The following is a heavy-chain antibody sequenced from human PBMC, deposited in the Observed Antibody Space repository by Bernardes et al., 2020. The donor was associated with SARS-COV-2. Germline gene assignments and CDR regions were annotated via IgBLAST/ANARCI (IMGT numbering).Heavy chain of an antibody. CDR1: GGSFSGYY. J-gene: IGHJ4*02. V-gene: IGHV4-34*01. CDR3: ARDRYSYGFYWDY. Sequence: SAPLSLTCAGSGGSFSGYYLTWIRPPPGKGLEWIGEVNQWGTTNYFPSLKSRVTISVDRSKNQFSLNLNSVTAADTAVYYCARDRYSYGFYWDYWGQGTLVTVSS. CDR2: VNQWGTT. D-gene: IGHD5-18*01.